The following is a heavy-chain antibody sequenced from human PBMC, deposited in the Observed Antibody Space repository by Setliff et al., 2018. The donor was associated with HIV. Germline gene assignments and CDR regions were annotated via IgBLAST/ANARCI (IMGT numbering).Heavy chain of an antibody. Sequence: AASVKVSCKASGYTLKNYGIHWVRLAPGQRPEWVGWINTGNGDTQYSQKLQGRVTVTRDTSASTVYMELRRLTSEDMAVYFCARNGCSGDSYFCDLDSWGQGTPVTVS. CDR1: GYTLKNYG. D-gene: IGHD2-21*02. V-gene: IGHV1-3*04. CDR2: INTGNGDT. J-gene: IGHJ4*02. CDR3: ARNGCSGDSYFCDLDS.